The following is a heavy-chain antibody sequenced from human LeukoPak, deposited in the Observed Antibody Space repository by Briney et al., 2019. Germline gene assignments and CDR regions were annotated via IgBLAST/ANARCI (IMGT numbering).Heavy chain of an antibody. V-gene: IGHV3-21*04. Sequence: GGSLRLSCAASGFTFSSYSMNWVRQAPGKGLEWVSSISSSSSYIYYADSVKGRFTISRDNAKNSLYLQMDSLRAEDTAVYYCARDKRQERWPDYWGQGTLVTVSS. CDR1: GFTFSSYS. CDR2: ISSSSSYI. CDR3: ARDKRQERWPDY. J-gene: IGHJ4*02. D-gene: IGHD5-24*01.